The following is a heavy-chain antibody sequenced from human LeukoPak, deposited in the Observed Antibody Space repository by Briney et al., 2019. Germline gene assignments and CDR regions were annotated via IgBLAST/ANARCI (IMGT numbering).Heavy chain of an antibody. V-gene: IGHV3-23*01. CDR3: GRYYVMDV. CDR2: ISDSGGST. Sequence: PGGSLRLSCAASGFTFSTYVMNWVRQAPGKGLEWVSTISDSGGSTYYADSVKGRFTISRDNSKSTLYLQMNSLRAEDTAVYYCGRYYVMDVWGQETSVTVSS. CDR1: GFTFSTYV. J-gene: IGHJ6*02.